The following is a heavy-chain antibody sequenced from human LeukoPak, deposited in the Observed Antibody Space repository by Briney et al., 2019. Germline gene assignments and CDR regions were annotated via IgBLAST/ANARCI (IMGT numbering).Heavy chain of an antibody. CDR3: ASTYYYDSSGYYGYNIDY. CDR2: ISAYNGNT. CDR1: GYTFTSYG. V-gene: IGHV1-18*01. J-gene: IGHJ4*02. D-gene: IGHD3-22*01. Sequence: ASVKVSCKASGYTFTSYGISWVRQAPGQGLEWMGWISAYNGNTNYAQKLQGRVTMTTDTSTSTAYMELRSLRSDDTAVYYCASTYYYDSSGYYGYNIDYWGQGTLVTVSS.